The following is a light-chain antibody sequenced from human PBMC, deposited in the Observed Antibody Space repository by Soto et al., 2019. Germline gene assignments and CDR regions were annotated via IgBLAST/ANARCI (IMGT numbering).Light chain of an antibody. CDR1: QSISNY. CDR3: QQSYSTPPWT. CDR2: DAS. J-gene: IGKJ2*02. Sequence: DIQMTQSPSSLSASVGDRVTITCRASQSISNYLNWYQQKPGKAPNLLIYDASSLQSGVPSRVSGSGSGTDFTLTISSLQPEDFATYYCQQSYSTPPWTFGQGTKLAIK. V-gene: IGKV1-39*01.